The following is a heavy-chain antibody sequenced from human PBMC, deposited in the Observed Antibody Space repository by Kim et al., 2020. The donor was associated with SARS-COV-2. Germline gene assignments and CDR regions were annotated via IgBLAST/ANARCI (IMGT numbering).Heavy chain of an antibody. CDR1: GFPLTSNW. D-gene: IGHD2-8*01. V-gene: IGHV3-74*01. J-gene: IGHJ3*02. Sequence: GGSLRLSCAASGFPLTSNWMHWFRQAPGKGLVWVARIKRDGSRTVYAYSVRGRFTISRDNTRNSLYLEMKSLRVEDTAVYYCVRSLDNGDAADIVGQGT. CDR2: IKRDGSRT. CDR3: VRSLDNGDAADI.